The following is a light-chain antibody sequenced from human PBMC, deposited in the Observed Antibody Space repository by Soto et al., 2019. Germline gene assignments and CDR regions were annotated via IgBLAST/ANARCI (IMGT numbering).Light chain of an antibody. CDR1: QYINTR. J-gene: IGKJ5*01. CDR3: QQYGSSPIS. V-gene: IGKV3-20*01. Sequence: EIVLTQSPAALSSIPGYRVHISFRASQYINTRLAWYQHRPGQAPRLLIYQTSIRAAGIPARFSASGSGTDFTLTISRLEPEDFAVYYCQQYGSSPISFGQGTGLEIK. CDR2: QTS.